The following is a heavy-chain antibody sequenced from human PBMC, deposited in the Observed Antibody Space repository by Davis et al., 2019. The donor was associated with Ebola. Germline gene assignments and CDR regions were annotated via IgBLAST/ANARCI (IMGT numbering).Heavy chain of an antibody. CDR3: AAGGSRGGFDV. J-gene: IGHJ3*01. CDR1: GYTFTGYY. Sequence: ASVKVSCKASGYTFTGYYMHWVRQAPGQGLEWMGNFDPQNNDIIYGHKFEDRVTMTEDTSTHTAYMELSSLRSDDSAVYYCAAGGSRGGFDVWGQGTMVTVS. D-gene: IGHD1-26*01. CDR2: FDPQNNDI. V-gene: IGHV1-24*01.